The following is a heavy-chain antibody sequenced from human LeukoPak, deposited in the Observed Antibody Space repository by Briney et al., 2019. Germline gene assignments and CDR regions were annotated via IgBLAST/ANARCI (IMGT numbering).Heavy chain of an antibody. CDR3: ARHTISDY. D-gene: IGHD3-10*01. CDR2: IDPSDSYT. CDR1: GYSFSSYW. V-gene: IGHV5-10-1*01. J-gene: IGHJ4*02. Sequence: KPGESLQISCRGSGYSFSSYWINWVRQLPGKGLEWMGRIDPSDSYTNYNPSFQGHVTISADKSISTAYLQWSSLMASDTAMYYCARHTISDYWGQGTQVTVSS.